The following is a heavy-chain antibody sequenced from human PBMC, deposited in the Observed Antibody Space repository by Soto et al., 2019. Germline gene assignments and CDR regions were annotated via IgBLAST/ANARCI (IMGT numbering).Heavy chain of an antibody. J-gene: IGHJ4*02. Sequence: PGESLKISCKGSGYSFTSYWISWVRQMPGKGLEWMGRIDPSDSYTNYSPSFQGQVTISADKSISTAYLQWSSLKASDTAMYYCARLRDYYDSSGYHFDYWGQGTLVTVSS. V-gene: IGHV5-10-1*04. D-gene: IGHD3-22*01. CDR3: ARLRDYYDSSGYHFDY. CDR1: GYSFTSYW. CDR2: IDPSDSYT.